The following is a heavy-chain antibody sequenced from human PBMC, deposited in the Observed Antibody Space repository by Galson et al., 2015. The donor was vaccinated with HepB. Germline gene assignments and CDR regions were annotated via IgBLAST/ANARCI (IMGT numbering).Heavy chain of an antibody. Sequence: SLRLSCAASGFTFSSYGMSWVRQAPGKGLEWVSGISAGGGGTYYADSVKGRFTISRDNSKNTLYLQTNSLRPEDTAVYYCAKGSTGSGLFDYWGQGTLVTVSS. D-gene: IGHD1-1*01. J-gene: IGHJ4*02. CDR1: GFTFSSYG. CDR2: ISAGGGGT. V-gene: IGHV3-23*01. CDR3: AKGSTGSGLFDY.